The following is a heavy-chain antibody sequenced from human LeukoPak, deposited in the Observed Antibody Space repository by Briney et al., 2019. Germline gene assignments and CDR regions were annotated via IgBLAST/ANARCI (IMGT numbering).Heavy chain of an antibody. Sequence: VASVKVSCKASGYTFTSYDINWVRQATGQGLEWVGWMNPNSGNTGYAQKFQGRVTITRNTSISTAYMELSSLRSEDTAVYYCARGVAYDSSGVGDYWGQGTLVTVSS. J-gene: IGHJ4*02. V-gene: IGHV1-8*03. D-gene: IGHD3-22*01. CDR2: MNPNSGNT. CDR3: ARGVAYDSSGVGDY. CDR1: GYTFTSYD.